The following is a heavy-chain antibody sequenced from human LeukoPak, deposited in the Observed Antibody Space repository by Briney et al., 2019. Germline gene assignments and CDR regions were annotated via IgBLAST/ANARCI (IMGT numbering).Heavy chain of an antibody. J-gene: IGHJ5*02. D-gene: IGHD2-2*01. CDR3: ARDCSSTSGCWGP. V-gene: IGHV3-21*06. CDR2: ISSSSSYA. Sequence: GGSLRLSCAASGFTVSSNYMNWVRQAPGKGLEWASSISSSSSYAYYADSVKGRFTISRDNAKNLLYLQMNSLRAEDTAVYYCARDCSSTSGCWGPWGQGTLVTVSS. CDR1: GFTVSSNY.